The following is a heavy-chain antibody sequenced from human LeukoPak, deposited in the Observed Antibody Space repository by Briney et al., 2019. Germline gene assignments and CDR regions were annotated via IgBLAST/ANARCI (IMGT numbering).Heavy chain of an antibody. J-gene: IGHJ1*01. CDR3: ARDPGTLGSGWYGDSIEYFQH. V-gene: IGHV1-2*02. D-gene: IGHD6-19*01. CDR1: GYTFTGYY. CDR2: INPNSGGT. Sequence: ASVKVSCKASGYTFTGYYMHWVRQAPGQGLEWMGWINPNSGGTNYAQKFQGRVTVTRDTSISTAYMELSRLRSDDTAVYYCARDPGTLGSGWYGDSIEYFQHWGQGTLVTVSS.